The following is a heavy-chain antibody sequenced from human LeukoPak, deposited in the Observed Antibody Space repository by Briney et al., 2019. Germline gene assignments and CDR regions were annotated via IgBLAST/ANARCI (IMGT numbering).Heavy chain of an antibody. V-gene: IGHV3-7*01. CDR3: ARDLSGVAGYTYGRGIDY. CDR1: GFSFSSYW. CDR2: IKQDGSEK. Sequence: GGSLRLSCAASGFSFSSYWMSWVRQAPGKGLEWVANIKQDGSEKYYVDSVKGRFTISRDNAKNSLYLQMNSLRAEDTAVYYCARDLSGVAGYTYGRGIDYWGQGTLVTVSS. D-gene: IGHD5-18*01. J-gene: IGHJ4*02.